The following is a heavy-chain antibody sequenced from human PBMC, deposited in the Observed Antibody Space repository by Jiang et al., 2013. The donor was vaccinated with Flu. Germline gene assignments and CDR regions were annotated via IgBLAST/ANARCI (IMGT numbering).Heavy chain of an antibody. CDR2: TYYRSKWYN. V-gene: IGHV6-1*01. CDR3: ARELRFLEWLFSDLGYYYYGMDV. J-gene: IGHJ6*02. CDR1: GDSVSSNSAA. D-gene: IGHD3-3*01. Sequence: QTLSLTCAISGDSVSSNSAAWNWIRQSPSRGLEWLGRTYYRSKWYNDYAVSVKSRITINPDTSKNQFSLQLNSVTPEDTAVYYCARELRFLEWLFSDLGYYYYGMDVWGQGTTVTVSS.